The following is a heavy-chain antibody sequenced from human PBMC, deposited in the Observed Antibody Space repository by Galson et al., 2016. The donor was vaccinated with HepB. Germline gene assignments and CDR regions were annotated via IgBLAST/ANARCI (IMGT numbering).Heavy chain of an antibody. CDR3: ARYGDEAGWNFHQ. CDR2: IKEDGSKS. CDR1: GFLVNSNY. V-gene: IGHV3-7*03. Sequence: SLRLSCAVSGFLVNSNYMTWVRLAPGRGLEWVASIKEDGSKSFYADSVKGRFTISGDNVENSLSLQMNSLRAEDTAVYYCARYGDEAGWNFHQWGQGTLVTVSS. D-gene: IGHD6-19*01. J-gene: IGHJ1*01.